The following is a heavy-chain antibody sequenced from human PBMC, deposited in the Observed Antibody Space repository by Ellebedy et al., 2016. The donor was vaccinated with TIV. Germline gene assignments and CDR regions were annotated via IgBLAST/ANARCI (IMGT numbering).Heavy chain of an antibody. D-gene: IGHD4-17*01. CDR1: GFTFSSYW. J-gene: IGHJ3*01. CDR2: IRQDGSK. V-gene: IGHV3-7*01. CDR3: ATDGSYGDYRSPTHAFVF. Sequence: GESLKISCAVSGFTFSSYWMSWVRQAPGKGLEWVANIRQDGSKNYVDSVKGRFTISRDNAKNSLYLQMNSLRAEDTAVYYCATDGSYGDYRSPTHAFVFWGQGTMVSVAS.